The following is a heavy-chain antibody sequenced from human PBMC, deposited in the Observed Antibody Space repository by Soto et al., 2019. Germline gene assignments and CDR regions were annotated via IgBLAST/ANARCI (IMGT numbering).Heavy chain of an antibody. Sequence: QVQLEESGGGVVQPGRSLRLSCAASGFTFSSHGMHWVRQAPGKGLEWVAVIWYDGSNEYYADSVKGRFTISRDNSKKTLYLQMNSLRAEDTAVYYCARDSLVGRFFDNWGHGTLVTVSS. J-gene: IGHJ4*01. CDR2: IWYDGSNE. CDR1: GFTFSSHG. V-gene: IGHV3-33*01. D-gene: IGHD2-8*02. CDR3: ARDSLVGRFFDN.